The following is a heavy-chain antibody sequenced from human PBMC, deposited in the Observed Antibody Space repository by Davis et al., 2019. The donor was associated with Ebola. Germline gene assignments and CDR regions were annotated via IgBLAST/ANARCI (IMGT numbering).Heavy chain of an antibody. J-gene: IGHJ3*02. CDR3: ARDYLGPGDI. CDR2: IYTSGST. D-gene: IGHD3-16*01. V-gene: IGHV4-4*08. Sequence: PSETLSLTSTVSGGSISSYYWGWIRQPPGKGLEWIGYIYTSGSTNYNPSLKSRVTMSVDTSKNQFSLKLSSVTAADTAVYYCARDYLGPGDIWGQGTMVTVSS. CDR1: GGSISSYY.